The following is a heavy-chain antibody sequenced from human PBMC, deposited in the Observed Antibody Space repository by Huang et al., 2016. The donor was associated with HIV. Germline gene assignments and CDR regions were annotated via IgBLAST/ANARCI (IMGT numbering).Heavy chain of an antibody. CDR3: ARRFSSSSGYFDY. V-gene: IGHV5-51*01. CDR2: IFPDYSDT. Sequence: VQLVQSGAEVKKPGESLKISCKGSGYSFSSYWIAWVRQMPGKGLEWMGIIFPDYSDTTYSPSFEGQRTISADKSIGTAYLQWSSLKASDTAMYYCARRFSSSSGYFDYWGQGSLVTVSS. CDR1: GYSFSSYW. D-gene: IGHD6-6*01. J-gene: IGHJ4*02.